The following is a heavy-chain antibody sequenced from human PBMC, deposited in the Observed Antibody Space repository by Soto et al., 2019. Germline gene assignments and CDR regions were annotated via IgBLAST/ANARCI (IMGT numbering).Heavy chain of an antibody. CDR1: GGSLIDSGSFY. D-gene: IGHD2-15*01. V-gene: IGHV4-31*03. CDR3: ARGEVVASNWFDP. Sequence: QVQMQESGPGLVKPSQTLYLTCSVSGGSLIDSGSFYLNWIRQHPGKGLEWSGYIYYSGSTYYNRSLKSRATISLDTSKAQFSRKLASVTAADTAIYYCARGEVVASNWFDPWGKGTLVTGSS. CDR2: IYYSGST. J-gene: IGHJ5*02.